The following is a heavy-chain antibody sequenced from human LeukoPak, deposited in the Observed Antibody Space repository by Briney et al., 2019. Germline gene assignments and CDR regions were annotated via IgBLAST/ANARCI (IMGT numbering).Heavy chain of an antibody. CDR1: GFSFSNYN. J-gene: IGHJ6*04. CDR3: ARGLTPDGDFWSGYPLYWDV. Sequence: PGGSLRLSCIASGFSFSNYNINWVRQAPGKGLEWVSSISGSSSHIHYGDSVKGRFTISRDNAKSSVFLQMNSLRVEDTAVYYCARGLTPDGDFWSGYPLYWDVWGKGTTVTVSS. V-gene: IGHV3-21*01. D-gene: IGHD3-3*01. CDR2: ISGSSSHI.